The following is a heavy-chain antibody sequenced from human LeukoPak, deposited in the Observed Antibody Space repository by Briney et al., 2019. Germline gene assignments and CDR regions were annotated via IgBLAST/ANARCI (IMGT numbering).Heavy chain of an antibody. Sequence: GASVKVSCKASGGTFSSYAISWVRQAPGQGLEWMGRIIPILGIANYAQKFQGRVTITADKSTSTAYMELSSLRSEDTAVYYCASVLLVWFGELTYFDYWGQGTLVTVSS. V-gene: IGHV1-69*04. CDR2: IIPILGIA. CDR1: GGTFSSYA. D-gene: IGHD3-10*01. CDR3: ASVLLVWFGELTYFDY. J-gene: IGHJ4*02.